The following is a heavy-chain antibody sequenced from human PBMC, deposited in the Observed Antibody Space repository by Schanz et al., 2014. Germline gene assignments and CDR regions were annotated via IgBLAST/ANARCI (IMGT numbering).Heavy chain of an antibody. D-gene: IGHD3-10*01. J-gene: IGHJ5*02. CDR1: GFTFSTST. Sequence: EVQLVESGGGLVQPGGSLRLSCAASGFTFSTSTMHWVRQAPGRGLEWVSSISTSGTYMYIADSLKGRLTISRDDAKNTLYLQMNSLRAEDTAVYYCARPALWFGDNCFDPWGQGTLVTVSS. V-gene: IGHV3-21*01. CDR2: ISTSGTYM. CDR3: ARPALWFGDNCFDP.